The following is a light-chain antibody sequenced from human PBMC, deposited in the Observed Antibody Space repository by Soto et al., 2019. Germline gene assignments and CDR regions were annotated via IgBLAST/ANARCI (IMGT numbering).Light chain of an antibody. V-gene: IGKV3-20*01. Sequence: ENVLTQSPGTLSLSPGERATLSCRASQTVSSYLTWYQQRPCQAPRLLISGASRRANGIQDRFSGSGSGTDFTLTISRLEPEDFALYYCQQYGTSPITFGQGTRLEIK. CDR2: GAS. CDR3: QQYGTSPIT. J-gene: IGKJ5*01. CDR1: QTVSSY.